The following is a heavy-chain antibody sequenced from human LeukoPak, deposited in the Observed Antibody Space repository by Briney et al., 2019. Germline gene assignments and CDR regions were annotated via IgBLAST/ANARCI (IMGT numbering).Heavy chain of an antibody. V-gene: IGHV3-23*01. CDR1: GFTFRSYA. CDR2: TSSSGDST. D-gene: IGHD6-19*01. CDR3: AKDPIAVAGNNYYRMDV. Sequence: GGSLRLSCAASGFTFRSYAVGWVRQAPGKGPEWVSSTSSSGDSTHSADSVKGRFTISRDNSKNTLYLQMNSLRAEDTAVYYCAKDPIAVAGNNYYRMDVWGQGTTVSVSS. J-gene: IGHJ6*02.